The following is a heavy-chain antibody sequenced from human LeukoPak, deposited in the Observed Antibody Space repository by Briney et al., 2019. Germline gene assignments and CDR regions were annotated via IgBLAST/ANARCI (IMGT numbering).Heavy chain of an antibody. CDR1: GYTFSSYS. J-gene: IGHJ6*04. Sequence: GGSLRLSCAASGYTFSSYSMNWVRQAPGKGLEWVSSISSSSTYIYYADSLKGRFTISRDNAKNSLYLQMNSLRAEDTAVYYCARAPETYGDYGPIYYGMDVWGKGTTVTVSS. CDR2: ISSSSTYI. CDR3: ARAPETYGDYGPIYYGMDV. V-gene: IGHV3-21*01. D-gene: IGHD4-17*01.